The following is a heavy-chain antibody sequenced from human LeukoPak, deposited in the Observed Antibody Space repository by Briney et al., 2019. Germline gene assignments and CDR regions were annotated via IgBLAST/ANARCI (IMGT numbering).Heavy chain of an antibody. D-gene: IGHD3-22*01. J-gene: IGHJ4*02. Sequence: ASVKVSCKASGGTFSSYAISWVRQAPGQALEWRGGIIPIFGTANYAQKFQGRVTITADESTSTAYMELSSLRSEDTAVYYCAMYYYDSSGYSFDYWGQGTLVTVSS. CDR2: IIPIFGTA. CDR3: AMYYYDSSGYSFDY. CDR1: GGTFSSYA. V-gene: IGHV1-69*13.